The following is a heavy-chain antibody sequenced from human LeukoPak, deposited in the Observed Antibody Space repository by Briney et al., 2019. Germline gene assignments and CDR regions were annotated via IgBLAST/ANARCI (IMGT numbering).Heavy chain of an antibody. J-gene: IGHJ4*02. CDR3: ARAPYGNYGTLDY. V-gene: IGHV3-43*01. CDR1: GFIFDDYS. D-gene: IGHD4-11*01. CDR2: ISWDGAST. Sequence: GGSLRLSCAASGFIFDDYSMHWVRQAPGKGLDWVSVISWDGASTYYADSVKGRFTISRGSSKNSLYLQMNSLRTEDTALYYCARAPYGNYGTLDYWGQGTLVTVSS.